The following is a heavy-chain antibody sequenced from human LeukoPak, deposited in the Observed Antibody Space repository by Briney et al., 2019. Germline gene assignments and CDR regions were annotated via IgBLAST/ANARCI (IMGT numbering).Heavy chain of an antibody. CDR1: GFTVSSNY. J-gene: IGHJ4*02. CDR2: IYSGGST. V-gene: IGHV3-53*01. D-gene: IGHD4-17*01. CDR3: ARGVDGDYSFDY. Sequence: GGSLRLSCAASGFTVSSNYMSWVRQAPGKGLEWVSVIYSGGSTYYADPVKGRFTISRDNSKNTLYLQMNSLRAEDTAVYYCARGVDGDYSFDYWGQGTLVTVSS.